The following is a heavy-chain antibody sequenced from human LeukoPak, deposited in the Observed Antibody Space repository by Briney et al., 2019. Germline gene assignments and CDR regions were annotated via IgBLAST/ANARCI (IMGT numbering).Heavy chain of an antibody. CDR3: AKDARTSETYRPPGYYFYMDV. Sequence: GGSLRLSCAASGFTFSGFGMHWVRQAPGKGLEWVAFIRYEGDNKYYADSVTGRFTISRDNSKNTMYLQMNSLRAEDTAVYFCAKDARTSETYRPPGYYFYMDVWAKGPRSPSP. D-gene: IGHD3-10*01. J-gene: IGHJ6*03. V-gene: IGHV3-30*02. CDR1: GFTFSGFG. CDR2: IRYEGDNK.